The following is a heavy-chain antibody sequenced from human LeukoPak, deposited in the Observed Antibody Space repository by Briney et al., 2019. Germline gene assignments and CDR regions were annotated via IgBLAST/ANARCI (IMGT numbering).Heavy chain of an antibody. V-gene: IGHV3-11*01. J-gene: IGHJ5*01. D-gene: IGHD5-18*01. CDR3: ARGKRGYSFIDS. Sequence: EWVXYISSSGSTIYYADSVKGRFTISRDNAKNSLYLQMNSLRAEDTAVYYCARGKRGYSFIDSWGQGTLVTVSS. CDR2: ISSSGSTI.